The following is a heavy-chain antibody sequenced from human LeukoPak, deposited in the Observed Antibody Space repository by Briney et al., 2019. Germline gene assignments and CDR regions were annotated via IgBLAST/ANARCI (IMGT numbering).Heavy chain of an antibody. D-gene: IGHD5-12*01. CDR3: ARAPGYRSFLDY. CDR1: GFTFGDYA. V-gene: IGHV3-21*06. J-gene: IGHJ4*02. CDR2: ISSGSSYI. Sequence: GGSLRLSCTASGFTFGDYAMSWFRQAPGKGLEWVSFISSGSSYIYYADSVKGRFTISRDDAKNSLYLQMNSLRAEDMAVYYCARAPGYRSFLDYWGQGTLVTVSS.